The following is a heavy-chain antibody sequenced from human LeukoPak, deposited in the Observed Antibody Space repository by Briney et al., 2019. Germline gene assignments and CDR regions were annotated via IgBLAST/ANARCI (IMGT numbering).Heavy chain of an antibody. CDR3: ARRLEYSSGWYGNDAFDT. D-gene: IGHD6-19*01. CDR1: GGSISSSSYY. J-gene: IGHJ3*02. CDR2: IYYSGST. V-gene: IGHV4-39*07. Sequence: KSSETLSLTCTVSGGSISSSSYYWGWIRQPPGKGLEWIGSIYYSGSTYYNPSLQSRVTISVDTSKNQFSLKLSSVTAADTAVYYCARRLEYSSGWYGNDAFDTWGQGTMVTVSS.